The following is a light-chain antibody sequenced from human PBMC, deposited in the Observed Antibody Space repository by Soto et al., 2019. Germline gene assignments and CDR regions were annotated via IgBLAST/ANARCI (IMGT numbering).Light chain of an antibody. V-gene: IGKV3-20*01. J-gene: IGKJ1*01. CDR3: QQYGSSALT. Sequence: EIVLTQSPGTLSLSPGEGATLSCRASQSVTSNYLAWYQQKPGQAPRLLIYGASSRATGIPDRFSGSGSGTDFTLTISGLESEDFAVYYCQQYGSSALTFGQGTKVEIK. CDR2: GAS. CDR1: QSVTSNY.